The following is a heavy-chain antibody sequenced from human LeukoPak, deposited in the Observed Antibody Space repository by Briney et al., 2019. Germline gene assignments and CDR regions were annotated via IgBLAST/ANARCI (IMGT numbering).Heavy chain of an antibody. CDR1: GFTFNNYE. CDR3: ARSGYSSSWYMF. CDR2: ISSGGRTI. Sequence: GGSLRLSCAASGFTFNNYEMNWVRQAPGKGPEWVSSISSGGRTIYYADSVKGRFTISRDNAKNSLYLQMNSLRAEDTAFYYCARSGYSSSWYMFWGQGSLVTVSS. V-gene: IGHV3-48*03. J-gene: IGHJ4*02. D-gene: IGHD6-13*01.